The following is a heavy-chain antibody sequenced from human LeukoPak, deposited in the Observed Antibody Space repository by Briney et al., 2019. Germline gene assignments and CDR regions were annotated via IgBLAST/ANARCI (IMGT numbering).Heavy chain of an antibody. CDR2: ISYDGSNK. Sequence: GRSLRLSCAASGFTFSSYAMHWVRQAPGKGLEWVAVISYDGSNKYYADSVKGRFTIARDNSKSTLYMQMNSLRAEDTAVYYCAREGSSSWQPHYFDYWGKGTLVTVST. CDR3: AREGSSSWQPHYFDY. CDR1: GFTFSSYA. V-gene: IGHV3-30-3*01. J-gene: IGHJ4*02. D-gene: IGHD6-13*01.